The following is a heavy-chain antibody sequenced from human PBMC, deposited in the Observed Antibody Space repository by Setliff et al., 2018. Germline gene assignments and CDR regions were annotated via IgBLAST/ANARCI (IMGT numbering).Heavy chain of an antibody. Sequence: GESLKISCKASGYIFTNYWIGWVRQMPGKGLEWMGVIYPGDSDTRYSPSFQGQVTISADKSISTAYLQWGSLKASDTAMYYCARITMIPGGAVDIWGQGTMVTVSS. CDR3: ARITMIPGGAVDI. V-gene: IGHV5-51*01. J-gene: IGHJ3*02. D-gene: IGHD3-22*01. CDR2: IYPGDSDT. CDR1: GYIFTNYW.